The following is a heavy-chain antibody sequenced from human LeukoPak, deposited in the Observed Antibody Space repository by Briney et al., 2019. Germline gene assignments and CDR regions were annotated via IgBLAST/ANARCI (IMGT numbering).Heavy chain of an antibody. CDR3: AAGLEMGY. CDR1: GFTFSSYG. Sequence: PGGSLRLSCAASGFTFSSYGMSWVRQAPGKGLEWVSYIRSSGDAIYYADSVKGRFTVSRDNAQTSLYLQMSSLRDEDTAVNYCAAGLEMGYWGQGTLVTVSS. V-gene: IGHV3-48*02. CDR2: IRSSGDAI. D-gene: IGHD5-24*01. J-gene: IGHJ4*02.